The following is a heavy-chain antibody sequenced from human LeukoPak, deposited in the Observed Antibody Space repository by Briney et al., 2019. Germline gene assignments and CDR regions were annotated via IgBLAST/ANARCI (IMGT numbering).Heavy chain of an antibody. CDR2: INHSGST. V-gene: IGHV4-34*01. Sequence: SETLSLTCAVYGGSFSGYYWSWIRQPPGKGLEWIGEINHSGSTNYDPSLKSRVTISVDTSKNQFSLKLSSVTAADTAVYYCARGGGAAAGTKGWFDPWGQGTLVTVSS. CDR1: GGSFSGYY. D-gene: IGHD6-13*01. CDR3: ARGGGAAAGTKGWFDP. J-gene: IGHJ5*02.